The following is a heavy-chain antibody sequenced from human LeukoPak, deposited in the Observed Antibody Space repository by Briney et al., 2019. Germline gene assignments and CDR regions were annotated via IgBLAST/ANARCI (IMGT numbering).Heavy chain of an antibody. CDR3: ARHSRARYDILTGYYDAPSGGYYYMDV. V-gene: IGHV5-51*01. D-gene: IGHD3-9*01. CDR1: GYSFTSYW. CDR2: IYPGDSDT. J-gene: IGHJ6*03. Sequence: GESLKISCNGSGYSFTSYWIGWVRQMPGKGLEWMGIIYPGDSDTRYSPSFQGQVTISADKSISTAYLQWSSLKDSDTAMYYCARHSRARYDILTGYYDAPSGGYYYMDVWGKGTTVTISS.